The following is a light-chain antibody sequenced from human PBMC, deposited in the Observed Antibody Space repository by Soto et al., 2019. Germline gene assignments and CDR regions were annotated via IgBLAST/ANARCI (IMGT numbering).Light chain of an antibody. CDR2: KAS. V-gene: IGKV1-5*03. Sequence: IQMTQSPSTLSASVGDRVTITCRASQSISSWLAWYQQKPGKAPKSLIYKASSLESGVPSRFSGGGSGTEFTLTISSLQPDDFATYYCQQYSLYPITFGQGTRLEIK. J-gene: IGKJ5*01. CDR1: QSISSW. CDR3: QQYSLYPIT.